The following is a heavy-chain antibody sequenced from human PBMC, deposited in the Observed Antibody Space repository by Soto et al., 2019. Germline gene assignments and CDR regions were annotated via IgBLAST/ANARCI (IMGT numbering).Heavy chain of an antibody. CDR1: GFTFSSYA. J-gene: IGHJ4*02. V-gene: IGHV3-23*01. CDR3: EKDLGYSSSWYTIDY. CDR2: ISGSGGST. Sequence: PGGSLRLSCAASGFTFSSYAMSWVRQAPGKGLEWVSAISGSGGSTYYADSVKGRFTISRDNSKNTLYLQMNSLRAEDTAVYYCEKDLGYSSSWYTIDYWGQGPLVTVSS. D-gene: IGHD6-13*01.